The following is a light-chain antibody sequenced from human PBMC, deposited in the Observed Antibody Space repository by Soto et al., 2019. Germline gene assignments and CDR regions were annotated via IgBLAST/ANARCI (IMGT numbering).Light chain of an antibody. V-gene: IGKV4-1*01. J-gene: IGKJ1*01. CDR2: WAS. CDR1: QSVLYSSNNKNY. CDR3: QQYYSTPRT. Sequence: DIVMTQSPDSLAVSLGERATINCKSSQSVLYSSNNKNYLAWYQQKPGQPPKLLIYWASTRESGVPERFSGSGYGKDFTLTISSLQAEDVAVYYCQQYYSTPRTFGQGTKVEIK.